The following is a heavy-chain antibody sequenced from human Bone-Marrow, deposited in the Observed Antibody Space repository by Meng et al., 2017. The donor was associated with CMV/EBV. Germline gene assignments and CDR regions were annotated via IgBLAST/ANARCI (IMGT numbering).Heavy chain of an antibody. CDR2: IRSKAYGGTT. V-gene: IGHV3-49*04. D-gene: IGHD3-10*01. CDR3: TTRGFSNPPMDV. J-gene: IGHJ6*02. CDR1: GFTFGDSA. Sequence: GGSLRLSCTAPGFTFGDSAMSWVRQAPGKGLEWVGYIRSKAYGGTTEYAASVKGRFTISRDDSKSIAYLQMNSLKTEDTAVYYCTTRGFSNPPMDVWGQGTTVTVSS.